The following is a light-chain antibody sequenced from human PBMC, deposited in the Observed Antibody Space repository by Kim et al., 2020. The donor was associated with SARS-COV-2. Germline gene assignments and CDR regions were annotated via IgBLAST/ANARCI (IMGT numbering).Light chain of an antibody. CDR1: QRISSSY. CDR2: SAS. Sequence: EIVLTQSPGTLSLSPGERATVSCRASQRISSSYLAWYQQKPGQAPRLLIYSASSRATGIPDRFSGSGSGTDFILTISRLEPEDFALYYSQHYGGSPYTFGQGTKLEI. V-gene: IGKV3-20*01. CDR3: QHYGGSPYT. J-gene: IGKJ2*01.